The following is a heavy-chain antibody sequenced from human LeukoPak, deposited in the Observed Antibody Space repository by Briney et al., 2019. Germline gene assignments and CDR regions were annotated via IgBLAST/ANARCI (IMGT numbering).Heavy chain of an antibody. D-gene: IGHD4-11*01. Sequence: ASVKVSCKASGYIFTDYYTHWVRQAPGQELGWMGRINPNSGGTNYAQKFQGRVTMTRNTSISTAYMELSSLRSEDTAVYYCARGSYSNPNPWGQGTLVTVSS. CDR2: INPNSGGT. V-gene: IGHV1/OR15-1*04. CDR3: ARGSYSNPNP. J-gene: IGHJ5*02. CDR1: GYIFTDYY.